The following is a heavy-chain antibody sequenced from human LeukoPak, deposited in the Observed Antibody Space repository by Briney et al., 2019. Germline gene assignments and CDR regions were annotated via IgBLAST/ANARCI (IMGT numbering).Heavy chain of an antibody. Sequence: PGGSLRLSYAASGFTSNTYGRNWVRQDPGKGLEWLSYIGPGPSHTDYADSVGGRFVIARDDAKSSLYLQMSSLRAEDTAVYYCARDYVTMAPDYGGLGTLVTVSS. CDR3: ARDYVTMAPDY. J-gene: IGHJ4*02. CDR2: IGPGPSHT. CDR1: GFTSNTYG. D-gene: IGHD3-10*02. V-gene: IGHV3-21*01.